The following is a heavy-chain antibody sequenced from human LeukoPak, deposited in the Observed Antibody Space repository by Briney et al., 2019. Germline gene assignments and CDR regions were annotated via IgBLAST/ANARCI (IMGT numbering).Heavy chain of an antibody. J-gene: IGHJ6*02. V-gene: IGHV4-59*08. D-gene: IGHD3/OR15-3a*01. CDR1: GDSLSIYY. Sequence: SETLSLTCSVSGDSLSIYYWNWLRQSPGKGLEWIGYFFYSGTTSYNPSLKSRVHMSVDKSKNLVSLTLRSVTAADTAVYYCASRTYHYHGLDVWGPGTTVIVSS. CDR3: ASRTYHYHGLDV. CDR2: FFYSGTT.